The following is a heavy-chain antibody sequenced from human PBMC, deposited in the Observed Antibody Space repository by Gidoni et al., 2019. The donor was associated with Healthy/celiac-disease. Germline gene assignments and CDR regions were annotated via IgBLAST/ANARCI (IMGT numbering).Heavy chain of an antibody. CDR3: AKDGGSGYYYYMDV. CDR1: GFTFSSYG. Sequence: QVQLVESGGGVVQPGRSLRLSCAASGFTFSSYGMHWVRQAPGKGLEWVAVISYDGSNKYYADSVKGRFTISRDNSKNTLYLQMNSLRAEDTAVYYCAKDGGSGYYYYMDVWGKGTTVTVSS. CDR2: ISYDGSNK. D-gene: IGHD3-22*01. J-gene: IGHJ6*03. V-gene: IGHV3-30*18.